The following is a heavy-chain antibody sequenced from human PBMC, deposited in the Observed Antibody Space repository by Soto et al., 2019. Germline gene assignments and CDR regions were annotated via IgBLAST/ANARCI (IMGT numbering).Heavy chain of an antibody. Sequence: SETLSLTCTLSGDSIINNNWWNWVRQSPGQGLEWIGEIHDSGSANYHPSLKNRVTISIDKSRKFFTMELTSVTAADTAVYYCTRARYNWNSWFDTWGRGLLVTVSS. J-gene: IGHJ5*02. V-gene: IGHV4-4*02. CDR2: IHDSGSA. CDR3: TRARYNWNSWFDT. CDR1: GDSIINNNW. D-gene: IGHD1-20*01.